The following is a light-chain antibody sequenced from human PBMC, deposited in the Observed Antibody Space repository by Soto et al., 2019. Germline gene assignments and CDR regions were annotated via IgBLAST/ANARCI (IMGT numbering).Light chain of an antibody. V-gene: IGLV2-14*03. J-gene: IGLJ3*02. CDR1: NSDIGAYNS. CDR3: SLYTTSYTLV. CDR2: DVS. Sequence: QSALTQPASVSGSPGQSITISCTGTNSDIGAYNSVSWYQQHPGKAPKLLIYDVSNRPSGVSTCFSGSKSGNTASLTISGLQAEDEADYYCSLYTTSYTLVFGGGTKVTVL.